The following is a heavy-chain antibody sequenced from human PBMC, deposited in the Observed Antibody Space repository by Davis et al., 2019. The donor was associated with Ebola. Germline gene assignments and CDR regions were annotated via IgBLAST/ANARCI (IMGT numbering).Heavy chain of an antibody. Sequence: VKVSCKASGFTFTSSAVQWVRQARGQRLEWIGWIVVGSGNTNYAQKFQERVTITRDMSTSTAYMELSSLRSEDTAVYYCAADPHYYYYYGMDVWGQGTTVTVSS. CDR2: IVVGSGNT. CDR1: GFTFTSSA. J-gene: IGHJ6*02. V-gene: IGHV1-58*01. CDR3: AADPHYYYYYGMDV.